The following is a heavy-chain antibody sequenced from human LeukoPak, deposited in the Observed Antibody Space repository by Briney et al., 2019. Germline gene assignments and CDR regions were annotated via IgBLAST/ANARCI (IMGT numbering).Heavy chain of an antibody. Sequence: RASVKVSCKASGYTFTGYYMHWVRQAPGQGLEWMGWINPNSGGTNYAQKFQGRVTMTRDTSISTAYLELSRLRSDDTAVYYCARDQRREQLVSGDFDYWGQGTLVTVSS. CDR1: GYTFTGYY. J-gene: IGHJ4*02. V-gene: IGHV1-2*02. CDR3: ARDQRREQLVSGDFDY. CDR2: INPNSGGT. D-gene: IGHD6-6*01.